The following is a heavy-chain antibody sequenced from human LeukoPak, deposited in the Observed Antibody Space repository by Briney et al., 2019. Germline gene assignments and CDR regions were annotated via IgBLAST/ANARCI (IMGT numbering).Heavy chain of an antibody. J-gene: IGHJ5*02. V-gene: IGHV4-59*01. D-gene: IGHD6-13*01. Sequence: SETLSLTCTVSGGSISSYYWSWIRQPPGKGLEWIGYIYYSGSTNYNPSLKSRVTISVDTSKNQFSLKLSSVTAADTAVYYCARDREGSSWYRIFDPWGQGTLVTVSS. CDR2: IYYSGST. CDR3: ARDREGSSWYRIFDP. CDR1: GGSISSYY.